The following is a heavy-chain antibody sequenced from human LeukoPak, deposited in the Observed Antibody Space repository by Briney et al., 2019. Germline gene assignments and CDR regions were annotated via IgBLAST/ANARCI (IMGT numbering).Heavy chain of an antibody. CDR1: GGSITSYY. J-gene: IGHJ5*02. V-gene: IGHV4-59*08. Sequence: SETLSLTCTVSGGSITSYYCSWIRQSPGKGLEWIGYIYYNGVTNYNPSLRSRVTMSVDTSKNQFSLKLNSVTAADTAVYYCARHESYGDANWFDPWGQGTLVTVSS. CDR3: ARHESYGDANWFDP. D-gene: IGHD4-17*01. CDR2: IYYNGVT.